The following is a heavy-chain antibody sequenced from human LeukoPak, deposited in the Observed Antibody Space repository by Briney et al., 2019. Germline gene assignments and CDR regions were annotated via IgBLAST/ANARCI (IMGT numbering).Heavy chain of an antibody. J-gene: IGHJ6*02. D-gene: IGHD6-13*01. CDR1: GYTLTELS. CDR2: FDPEDGET. Sequence: ASVKVSCKVSGYTLTELSMHWVRQAPGKGLEWMGGFDPEDGETIYARKFQGRVTMTEDTSTDTAYMELSSLRSEDTAVYYCATSRYSSSWYPYYGMDVWGQGTTVTVSS. V-gene: IGHV1-24*01. CDR3: ATSRYSSSWYPYYGMDV.